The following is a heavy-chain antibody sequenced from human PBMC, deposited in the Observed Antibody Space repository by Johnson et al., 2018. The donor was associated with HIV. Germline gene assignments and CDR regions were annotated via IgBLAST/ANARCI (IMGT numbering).Heavy chain of an antibody. D-gene: IGHD6-19*01. J-gene: IGHJ3*02. CDR3: ARESGGQWLVLAFDI. V-gene: IGHV3-20*04. Sequence: MLLVESGGGVVQPGGSLRLSCAASGFTFNEYGMSWVRQVSGKGLEWVSAINWNGDSTSYADSVKGRFTISRDNAKNSLYLQMNSLRAEDTAVYYCARESGGQWLVLAFDIWGQGTMVTVSS. CDR1: GFTFNEYG. CDR2: INWNGDST.